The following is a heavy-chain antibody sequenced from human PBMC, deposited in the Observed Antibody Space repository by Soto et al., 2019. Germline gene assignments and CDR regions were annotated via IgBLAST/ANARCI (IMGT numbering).Heavy chain of an antibody. CDR2: INAGNGNT. J-gene: IGHJ6*02. CDR1: GYTFTSYA. V-gene: IGHV1-3*01. D-gene: IGHD6-25*01. CDR3: ARELLGPSGGYYYYYGMDV. Sequence: VASVKVSCKASGYTFTSYAMHWVRQAPGQRLEWMGWINAGNGNTKYSQKFQGRVTITRDTSASTAYMELSSLRSEDTAVYYCARELLGPSGGYYYYYGMDVWGQGTTVTVSS.